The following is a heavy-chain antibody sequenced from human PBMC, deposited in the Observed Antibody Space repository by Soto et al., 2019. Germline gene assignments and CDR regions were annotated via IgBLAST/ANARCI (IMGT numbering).Heavy chain of an antibody. CDR2: ISSDGSKK. J-gene: IGHJ4*02. CDR1: GFTFSNNG. CDR3: AMDLYGGSSRFEY. Sequence: QVQLVESGGGVVQPGRSLRLSCVASGFTFSNNGIHWVRQAPGKGLEWVAVISSDGSKKYYADSVKGRFTIPRDKSKNTLYLQMNSVRAEDTAVYYCAMDLYGGSSRFEYRGQGTRVTVSS. V-gene: IGHV3-30*03. D-gene: IGHD2-15*01.